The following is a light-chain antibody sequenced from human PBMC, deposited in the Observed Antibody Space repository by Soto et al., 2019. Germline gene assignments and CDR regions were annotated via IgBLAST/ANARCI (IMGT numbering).Light chain of an antibody. J-gene: IGKJ1*01. V-gene: IGKV1-39*01. CDR3: HQSYTTPRT. Sequence: DIQMTQSPSSLSASIGDSVTITCRASQTIIGYLNWYQQKPGKAPRLLINAASNLQGGVPSRFRGSGSETDFTPTITSLQPEDFATYYCHQSYTTPRTFGQGTKVDIK. CDR2: AAS. CDR1: QTIIGY.